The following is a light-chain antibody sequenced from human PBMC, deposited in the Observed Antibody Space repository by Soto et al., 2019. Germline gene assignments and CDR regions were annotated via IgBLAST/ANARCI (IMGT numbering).Light chain of an antibody. V-gene: IGKV1-39*01. Sequence: DIQMTQSPSSLSASVGDRVTITCRASQSISSYLNWYQQKPGKAPKLLIYAASSLQSGVPSRFSGSGSGTDFPLTISSLQPEYFASYYRQHSDSTPRTFGGGTKVEIK. CDR1: QSISSY. CDR3: QHSDSTPRT. J-gene: IGKJ4*02. CDR2: AAS.